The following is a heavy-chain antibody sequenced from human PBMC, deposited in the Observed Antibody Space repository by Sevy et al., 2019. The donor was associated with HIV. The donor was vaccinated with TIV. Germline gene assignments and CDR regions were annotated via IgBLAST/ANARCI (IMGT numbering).Heavy chain of an antibody. CDR3: ARDRYSSSCPLDY. D-gene: IGHD6-13*01. J-gene: IGHJ4*02. CDR1: GGTFSSYA. Sequence: ASVKVSCKASGGTFSSYAISWVRQAPGQGLEWMGRIIPIFGTANYAPKFQGRVTITADESTSTAYLELSSLRSEDTAVYYCARDRYSSSCPLDYWGQGTLVTVSS. CDR2: IIPIFGTA. V-gene: IGHV1-69*13.